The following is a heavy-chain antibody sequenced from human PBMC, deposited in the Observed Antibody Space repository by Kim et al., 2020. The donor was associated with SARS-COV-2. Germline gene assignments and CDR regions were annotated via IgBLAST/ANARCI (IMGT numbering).Heavy chain of an antibody. D-gene: IGHD6-6*01. CDR3: ARDYGSSPYYYYYGMDV. V-gene: IGHV4-4*02. Sequence: KSRVTISVDKSKNQFSLKLSSVTAADTAVYYCARDYGSSPYYYYYGMDVWGQGTTVTVSS. J-gene: IGHJ6*02.